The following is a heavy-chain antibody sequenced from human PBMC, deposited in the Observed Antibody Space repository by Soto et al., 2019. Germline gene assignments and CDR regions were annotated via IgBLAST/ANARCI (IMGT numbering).Heavy chain of an antibody. V-gene: IGHV1-69*13. D-gene: IGHD3-3*01. CDR2: IIPIFGTA. CDR1: GATLSSYA. CDR3: ARGGTIFGVVIHLANYYYGMDV. J-gene: IGHJ6*02. Sequence: APVKVSCKASGATLSSYAISWVRQAPGQGLEWMGGIIPIFGTANYAQKFQGRVTITADESTSTAYMELSSLRSEDTAVYYCARGGTIFGVVIHLANYYYGMDVWGQGTTVTVSS.